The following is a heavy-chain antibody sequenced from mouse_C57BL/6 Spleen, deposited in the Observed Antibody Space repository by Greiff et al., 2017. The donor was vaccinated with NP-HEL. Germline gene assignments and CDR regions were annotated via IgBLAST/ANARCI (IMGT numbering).Heavy chain of an antibody. V-gene: IGHV1-55*01. CDR1: GYTFTSYW. Sequence: QVHVKQSGAELVKPGASVKMSCKASGYTFTSYWITWVKQRPGQGLEWIGDIYPGSGSTNYNEKFKSKATLTVDTSSSTAYMQLSSLTSEDSAVYYCASLDSSGYGVHAMDYWGQGTSVTVSS. CDR3: ASLDSSGYGVHAMDY. J-gene: IGHJ4*01. CDR2: IYPGSGST. D-gene: IGHD3-2*02.